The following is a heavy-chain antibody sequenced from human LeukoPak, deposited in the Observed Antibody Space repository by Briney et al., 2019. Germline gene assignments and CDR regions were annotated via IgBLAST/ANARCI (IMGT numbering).Heavy chain of an antibody. V-gene: IGHV4-30-2*01. Sequence: SETLSLTCTVSGGSISSGGYYWTWIRQPPGKGLQWIGYIRDSTTTFQSSSLKSRVTMLEDRSKNQVSLKLDSVTAADTAVYYCSRGGFYGSGVDAFGIWGQGTMVTVSS. CDR2: IRDSTTT. D-gene: IGHD3-10*01. J-gene: IGHJ3*02. CDR1: GGSISSGGYY. CDR3: SRGGFYGSGVDAFGI.